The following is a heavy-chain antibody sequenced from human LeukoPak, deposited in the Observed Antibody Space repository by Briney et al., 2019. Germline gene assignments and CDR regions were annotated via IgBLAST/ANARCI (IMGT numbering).Heavy chain of an antibody. CDR2: IYYSGST. J-gene: IGHJ4*02. CDR3: ARDRAVAEFDY. V-gene: IGHV4-59*12. CDR1: GGSISSYY. D-gene: IGHD6-19*01. Sequence: PSETLSLTCTVSGGSISSYYRSWIRQPPGKGLEWIGYIYYSGSTNYNPSLKSRVTMSVDTSKNQFSLKLSSVTAADTAVYYCARDRAVAEFDYWGQGTLVTVSS.